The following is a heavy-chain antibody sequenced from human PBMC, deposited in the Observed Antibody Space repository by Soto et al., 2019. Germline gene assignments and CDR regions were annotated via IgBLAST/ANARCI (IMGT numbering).Heavy chain of an antibody. CDR2: IYSSGSS. D-gene: IGHD6-19*01. V-gene: IGHV4-59*01. CDR3: ARDRWSYSSGWDAFDI. Sequence: QVQPLQESGPGLVKPSETLSLTCSVSGGSFSNYYWSWIRQPPGKGLEWIGYIYSSGSSNSNPSLKSRVTISVDTSKNQFSLKLTSVTAADTAVYYCARDRWSYSSGWDAFDIWGQGTMVTVSS. CDR1: GGSFSNYY. J-gene: IGHJ3*02.